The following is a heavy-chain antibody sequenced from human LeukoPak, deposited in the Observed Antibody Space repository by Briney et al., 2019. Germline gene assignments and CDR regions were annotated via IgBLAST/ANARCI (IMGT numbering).Heavy chain of an antibody. J-gene: IGHJ4*02. Sequence: PGGSLRLSCATSGFSFSNAWMNWVRQAPGKGLEWVGRIRSNSDGGTIDYAASVKDRFTLSRDDSKDTLYLQLNSLQTADTAVYYCSTTYYYDSSEGYWGQGTLVTVSS. V-gene: IGHV3-15*07. CDR2: IRSNSDGGTI. D-gene: IGHD3-22*01. CDR1: GFSFSNAW. CDR3: STTYYYDSSEGY.